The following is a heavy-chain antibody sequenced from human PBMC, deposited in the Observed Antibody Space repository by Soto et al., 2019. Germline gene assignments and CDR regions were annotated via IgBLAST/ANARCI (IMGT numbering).Heavy chain of an antibody. V-gene: IGHV1-69*01. Sequence: QVQLVQSGAEVKKPGSSVKVSCKASGGTFSSYAISWVRQAPGQGLEWMGGIIPIFGTANYAQKFQGRVTITADESTSTAYMELSSLRSEDTAVYYYARTGDVGIYSNYDRYYFDYWGQGTLVTVSS. CDR1: GGTFSSYA. D-gene: IGHD4-4*01. CDR3: ARTGDVGIYSNYDRYYFDY. J-gene: IGHJ4*02. CDR2: IIPIFGTA.